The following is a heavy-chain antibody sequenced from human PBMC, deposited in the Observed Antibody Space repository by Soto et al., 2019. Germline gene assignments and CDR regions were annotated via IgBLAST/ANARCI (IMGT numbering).Heavy chain of an antibody. CDR1: GFTFSGYG. J-gene: IGHJ4*02. CDR2: TRHDGINT. CDR3: ARDGVGTTTYCGYFDY. Sequence: QVQLVESGGGVVQPGRSLRLSCAASGFTFSGYGMHWVRQAPGKGLEWVAVTRHDGINTYYADSVRGRFTISRDNSNKMLYLQMNSLRAEDTAVYYCARDGVGTTTYCGYFDYWGQGTLVTVSS. V-gene: IGHV3-33*01. D-gene: IGHD1-26*01.